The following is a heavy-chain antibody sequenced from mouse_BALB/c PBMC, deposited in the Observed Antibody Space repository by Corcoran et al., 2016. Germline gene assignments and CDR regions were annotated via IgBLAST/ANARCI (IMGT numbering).Heavy chain of an antibody. Sequence: EVQLQQSGPELVKPGASVKMSCKASGYTFTSYVMHWVKQKPGQGLEWIGYINPYNDGTKYNEKFKGKATLTSDKSSSTAYMELSSLTSEDSAVYYCARGHRSAWFAYWGQGTLVTVSA. CDR1: GYTFTSYV. D-gene: IGHD2-14*01. CDR3: ARGHRSAWFAY. V-gene: IGHV1S136*01. CDR2: INPYNDGT. J-gene: IGHJ3*01.